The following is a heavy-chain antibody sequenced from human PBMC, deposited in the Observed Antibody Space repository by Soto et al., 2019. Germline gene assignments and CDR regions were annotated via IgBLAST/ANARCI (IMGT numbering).Heavy chain of an antibody. V-gene: IGHV4-34*01. D-gene: IGHD3-3*01. CDR2: INHSGST. CDR3: ARAACFWSCSLGV. CDR1: GGSFSGYY. Sequence: SETLSLTCAGYGGSFSGYYCSWIRQPPGKGLEWIGEINHSGSTNYNPSLKSRVTISVDTSKNQFYLKLSSVTAADTAVYYCARAACFWSCSLGVWGQGTLVTVSS. J-gene: IGHJ1*01.